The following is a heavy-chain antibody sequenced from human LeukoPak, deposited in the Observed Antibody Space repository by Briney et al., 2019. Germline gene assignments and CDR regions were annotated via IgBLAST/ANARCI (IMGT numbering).Heavy chain of an antibody. CDR3: ARAQLVAARGRVYYMDV. CDR2: IYTSGST. CDR1: GGSISSYY. V-gene: IGHV4-4*07. J-gene: IGHJ6*03. D-gene: IGHD6-6*01. Sequence: TSETLSLTCTVSGGSISSYYWSWIRQPAGKGLEWIGRIYTSGSTNYNPSLKSRVTISVDTSKNQFSLKLSSVTAADTAVYYCARAQLVAARGRVYYMDVWGKGTTVTVSS.